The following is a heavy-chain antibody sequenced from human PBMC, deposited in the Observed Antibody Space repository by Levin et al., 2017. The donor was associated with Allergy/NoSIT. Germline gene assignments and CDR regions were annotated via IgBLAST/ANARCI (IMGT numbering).Heavy chain of an antibody. J-gene: IGHJ4*02. CDR3: ADGRLGYSYGDYYFDY. CDR1: GFTFNNYG. CDR2: ISYDGSNT. V-gene: IGHV3-30*03. Sequence: PGGSLRLSCAASGFTFNNYGMHWVRQTPGKGLEWVAVISYDGSNTYYADSVKGRFTISRDNSKNTLSLQMNSLRPEDTAVYYCADGRLGYSYGDYYFDYWGLGTLVTVSS. D-gene: IGHD5-18*01.